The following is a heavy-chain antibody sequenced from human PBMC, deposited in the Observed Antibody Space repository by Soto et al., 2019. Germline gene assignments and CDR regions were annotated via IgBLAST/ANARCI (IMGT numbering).Heavy chain of an antibody. Sequence: QVQLQESGPGPVEPSQTLSLTCTVSGGSISGEGYYWSWIRQYSGRGLEWIGYIHYSGSTYSNPSLKSRVTISVDTSETQFFLKLTSVTAADTAVYYCARAWTATAGWANWFDRWGQGTLVTVSS. CDR1: GGSISGEGYY. J-gene: IGHJ5*02. V-gene: IGHV4-31*03. CDR2: IHYSGST. D-gene: IGHD6-13*01. CDR3: ARAWTATAGWANWFDR.